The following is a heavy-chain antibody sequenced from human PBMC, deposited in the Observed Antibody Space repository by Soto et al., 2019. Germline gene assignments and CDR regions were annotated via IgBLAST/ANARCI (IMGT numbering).Heavy chain of an antibody. Sequence: GGSLRLSCAASDFTFNRFWMTWVRQAPGKGLEWVANIKQDGSEKYYVDSVKGRFTISRDNAKKLLYLQMNSLRAEDTAVYYCARSLSGNGYNTWGQGTLVTVSS. CDR2: IKQDGSEK. D-gene: IGHD5-12*01. CDR1: DFTFNRFW. CDR3: ARSLSGNGYNT. J-gene: IGHJ5*02. V-gene: IGHV3-7*05.